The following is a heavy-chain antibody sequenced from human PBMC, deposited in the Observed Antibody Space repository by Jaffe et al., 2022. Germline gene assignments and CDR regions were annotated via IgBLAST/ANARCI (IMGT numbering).Heavy chain of an antibody. Sequence: QVQLQESGPGLVKPSGTLSLTCAVSGGSISSSNWWSWIRQPPGKGLEWIGEIYHSGSTNYNPSLKSRVTISVDKSKNQFSLKLSSVTAADTAVYYCASRPEGYYYGSGSYHMYYFDYWGQGTLVTVSS. V-gene: IGHV4-4*02. CDR1: GGSISSSNW. D-gene: IGHD3-10*01. CDR3: ASRPEGYYYGSGSYHMYYFDY. J-gene: IGHJ4*02. CDR2: IYHSGST.